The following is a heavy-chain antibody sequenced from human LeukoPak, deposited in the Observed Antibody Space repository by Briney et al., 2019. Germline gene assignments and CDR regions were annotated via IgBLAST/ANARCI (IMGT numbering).Heavy chain of an antibody. CDR3: AKDSNTAMVLSNFDY. V-gene: IGHV3-23*01. J-gene: IGHJ4*02. Sequence: GGSLRLSCAASGFTFSSYAMSWVRQAPGKGLEWVSAISGSGGSTYYADSVKGRFTISRDDSKNTLYLQMNSLRAEDTAVYYCAKDSNTAMVLSNFDYWGQGTLVTVSS. D-gene: IGHD5-18*01. CDR2: ISGSGGST. CDR1: GFTFSSYA.